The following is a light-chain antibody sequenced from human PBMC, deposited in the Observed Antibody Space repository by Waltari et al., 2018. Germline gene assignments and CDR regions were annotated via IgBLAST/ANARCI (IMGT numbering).Light chain of an antibody. CDR3: QKYDRLPAT. J-gene: IGKJ1*01. CDR2: GAT. CDR1: PSVSRF. Sequence: CRAGPSVSRFLAWYQQKPGKAPRLRIYGATTRATGIPDRFSGSGSGTDFSRTISRLEPEDFAVYYCQKYDRLPATFGQGTKVEIK. V-gene: IGKV3-20*01.